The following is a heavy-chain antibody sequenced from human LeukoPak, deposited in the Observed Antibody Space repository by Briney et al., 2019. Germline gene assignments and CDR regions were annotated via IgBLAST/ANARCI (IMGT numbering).Heavy chain of an antibody. J-gene: IGHJ4*02. CDR3: ARTSFGDYTYDY. D-gene: IGHD4-17*01. V-gene: IGHV1-2*06. Sequence: ASVKVSCKASGYTFTSYDIDWVRQAPGQGLEWMGRIIPNSGGTNFAQRFQGRVTMTRDTSINTTYMELSRLRSDDTAVYYCARTSFGDYTYDYWGQGTLVTVSS. CDR1: GYTFTSYD. CDR2: IIPNSGGT.